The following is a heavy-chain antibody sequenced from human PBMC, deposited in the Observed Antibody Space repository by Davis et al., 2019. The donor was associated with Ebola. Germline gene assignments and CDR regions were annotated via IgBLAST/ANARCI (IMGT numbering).Heavy chain of an antibody. CDR3: ATGQRLLWFGESTNGGMDV. D-gene: IGHD3-10*01. CDR2: INHSGST. J-gene: IGHJ6*04. V-gene: IGHV4-34*01. CDR1: GGSFSGYY. Sequence: MPGGSLRLSCAVYGGSFSGYYWSWIRQPLGKGLEWIGEINHSGSTNYNPSLKSRVTISVDTSKNQFSLKLSSVTAADTAVYYCATGQRLLWFGESTNGGMDVWGKGTTVTVSS.